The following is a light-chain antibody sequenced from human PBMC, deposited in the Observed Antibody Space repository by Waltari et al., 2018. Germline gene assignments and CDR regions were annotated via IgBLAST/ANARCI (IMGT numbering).Light chain of an antibody. CDR3: QSFDSSLDGYV. J-gene: IGLJ1*01. CDR2: ANN. CDR1: SSNIGSYYH. Sequence: QSVLTQPPSVSGAPGQRVTISCTGSSSNIGSYYHVQWYQHLPGTAPKVLIYANNNRPSGVPDRFSGSKSGASASLAITGLQAEDEADYYCQSFDSSLDGYVFGTGTKVTVL. V-gene: IGLV1-40*01.